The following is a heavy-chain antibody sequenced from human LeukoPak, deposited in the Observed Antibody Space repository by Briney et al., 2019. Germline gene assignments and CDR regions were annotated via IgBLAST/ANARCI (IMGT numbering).Heavy chain of an antibody. CDR1: GYTLTELS. V-gene: IGHV1-24*01. J-gene: IGHJ5*02. D-gene: IGHD3-10*01. CDR2: FDPEDGET. Sequence: ASVKVSCKVSGYTLTELSMHWVRQAPGKGLEWMGGFDPEDGETIYAQKFQGRATMTEDTSTDTAYMELSSLRSEDTAVYYCATVLLWFGEPLMFDPWGQGTLVTVSS. CDR3: ATVLLWFGEPLMFDP.